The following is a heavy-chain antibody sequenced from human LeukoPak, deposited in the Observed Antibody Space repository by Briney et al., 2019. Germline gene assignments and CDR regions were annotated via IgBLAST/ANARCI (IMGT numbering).Heavy chain of an antibody. CDR3: AKQGSCSGGSCYAHHFDS. J-gene: IGHJ4*02. D-gene: IGHD2-15*01. CDR1: GFTFSHYG. CDR2: ISLDGSSK. V-gene: IGHV3-30*18. Sequence: GGSLRLSCAASGFTFSHYGMHWVRQAPGKGLEWVALISLDGSSKYYADSVKGRFTISRDNSKNTLYLQMNSLRAEDTAVYHCAKQGSCSGGSCYAHHFDSCGQGTLVTVSS.